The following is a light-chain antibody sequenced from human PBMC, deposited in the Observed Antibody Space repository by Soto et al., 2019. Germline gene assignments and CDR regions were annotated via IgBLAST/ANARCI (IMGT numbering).Light chain of an antibody. Sequence: DIQMTQSPSSVSASVGDRVTITCRASQDILSWLAWYQQKPGEAPRLLIYASSNLQSGVPSRFSGSGSGTDFTLTISSLQPEDFATYYCQQANSFPITFGPGPRLDI. CDR1: QDILSW. V-gene: IGKV1-12*01. J-gene: IGKJ3*01. CDR2: ASS. CDR3: QQANSFPIT.